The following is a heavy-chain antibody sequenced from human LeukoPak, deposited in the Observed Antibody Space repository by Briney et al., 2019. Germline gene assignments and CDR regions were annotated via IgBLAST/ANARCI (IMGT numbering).Heavy chain of an antibody. CDR3: AKELMVRGVSFSNWFDP. Sequence: GSLRLSCAASGFTFRSYDMHWVRQATGKGLEWVSGIGTAGEIYYPGSVKGRFTISRENAKNSLYLQMNSLRAGDTAVYYCAKELMVRGVSFSNWFDPWGQGTLVTVSS. V-gene: IGHV3-13*01. CDR1: GFTFRSYD. J-gene: IGHJ5*02. D-gene: IGHD3-10*01. CDR2: IGTAGEI.